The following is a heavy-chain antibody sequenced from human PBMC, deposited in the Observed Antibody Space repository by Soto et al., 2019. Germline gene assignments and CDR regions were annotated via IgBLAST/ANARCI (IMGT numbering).Heavy chain of an antibody. CDR2: IKQDGSEK. V-gene: IGHV3-7*05. J-gene: IGHJ6*04. CDR3: ARENYDFWSGYYEPSYYYYGMDV. Sequence: HPGGSLRLSFAASGDTLSSYRMNWFRQAPEKGLEWVANIKQDGSEKYYVDSVKGRFTISRDNAKNSLYLQMNSLRAEDTAVYYCARENYDFWSGYYEPSYYYYGMDVWGEGTTVTVSS. CDR1: GDTLSSYR. D-gene: IGHD3-3*01.